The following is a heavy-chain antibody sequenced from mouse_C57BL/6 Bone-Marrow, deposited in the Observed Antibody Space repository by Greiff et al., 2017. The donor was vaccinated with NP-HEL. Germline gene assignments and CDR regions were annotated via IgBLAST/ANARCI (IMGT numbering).Heavy chain of an antibody. CDR1: GYTFTSYW. CDR3: ARWCYYAMDY. Sequence: VQLQQPGAELVKPGASVKLSCKASGYTFTSYWMQWVKQRPGQGLEWIGEIDPSDSYTNYNQKFKGKATLTVDTSSSTAYMQLSSLTSEDSAVYYCARWCYYAMDYWGQGTSVTVSS. CDR2: IDPSDSYT. D-gene: IGHD1-1*02. J-gene: IGHJ4*01. V-gene: IGHV1-50*01.